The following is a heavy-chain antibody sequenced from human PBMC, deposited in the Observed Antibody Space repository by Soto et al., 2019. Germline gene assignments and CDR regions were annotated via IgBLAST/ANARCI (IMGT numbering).Heavy chain of an antibody. J-gene: IGHJ4*02. Sequence: VQLVESGGDLVQPGGSLRLSCSASGFTFSSYWMHWVRQAPGKGLVWVSRINSDGSSTSYADSVKGRFTISRDNAKNTLYLQMNSLQAEDTAKYYCARMEGYCNGGSCDLDYWGQVKLVTVSS. CDR2: INSDGSST. D-gene: IGHD2-15*01. CDR3: ARMEGYCNGGSCDLDY. CDR1: GFTFSSYW. V-gene: IGHV3-74*01.